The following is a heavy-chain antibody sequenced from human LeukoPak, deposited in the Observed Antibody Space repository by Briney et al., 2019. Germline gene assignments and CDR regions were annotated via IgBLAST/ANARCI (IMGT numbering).Heavy chain of an antibody. J-gene: IGHJ6*02. D-gene: IGHD2-2*01. CDR3: ARCSSTYYYGMDV. CDR1: GGSISSGGYY. CDR2: IYYSGST. V-gene: IGHV4-31*03. Sequence: SETLSLTCTVSGGSISSGGYYWSWIRQHPGKGLEWIGYIYYSGSTYYNPSLKRRVTISVDTSKNQISLKLSSVTAADTAVYYCARCSSTYYYGMDVGGQGTTVTVSS.